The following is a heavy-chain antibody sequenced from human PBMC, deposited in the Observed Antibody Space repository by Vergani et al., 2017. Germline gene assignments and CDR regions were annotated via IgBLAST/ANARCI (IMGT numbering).Heavy chain of an antibody. D-gene: IGHD3-22*01. J-gene: IGHJ4*02. V-gene: IGHV4-30-4*08. Sequence: QLQLQESGPGLVKPSQTLSLICTVSGVPISSGGYYWNWTRQSPGKGLEWIGYIYYSGSTYYNPSLKSRVTITLDTSKNQFSLKLSSVTDADTALYYCAREADDSSGYRGFDSWGQGTLVTVSS. CDR3: AREADDSSGYRGFDS. CDR2: IYYSGST. CDR1: GVPISSGGYY.